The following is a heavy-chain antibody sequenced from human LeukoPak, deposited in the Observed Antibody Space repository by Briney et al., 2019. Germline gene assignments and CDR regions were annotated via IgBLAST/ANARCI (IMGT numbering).Heavy chain of an antibody. CDR3: ARTMWGFDY. J-gene: IGHJ4*02. V-gene: IGHV3-48*03. CDR2: ISSSGSII. CDR1: GFAFSDYE. Sequence: GGSLRLSCASSGFAFSDYEMNWVRQAPGKGLEWVSYISSSGSIIYYADSVKGRFTISRDNTKRSLFLQMNSLRVEDTAVYYCARTMWGFDYWGQGTLVTVSS. D-gene: IGHD7-27*01.